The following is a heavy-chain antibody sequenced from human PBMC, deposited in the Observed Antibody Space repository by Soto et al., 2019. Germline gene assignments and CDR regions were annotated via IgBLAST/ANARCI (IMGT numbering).Heavy chain of an antibody. CDR1: EFTFDKYA. Sequence: GGSLRLSCATSEFTFDKYAMSWVRQAPGKGLEWVAVISYDGSHNYYADSVKGRFTISRDNSKNTLYLQMNSLRAEDTAVYYCAKEAEGYRKTYGYFQHWGQGTLVTVSS. J-gene: IGHJ1*01. CDR3: AKEAEGYRKTYGYFQH. V-gene: IGHV3-30*18. D-gene: IGHD3-16*02. CDR2: ISYDGSHN.